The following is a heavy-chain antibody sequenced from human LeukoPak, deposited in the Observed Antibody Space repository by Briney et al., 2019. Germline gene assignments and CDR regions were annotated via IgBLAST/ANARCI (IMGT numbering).Heavy chain of an antibody. V-gene: IGHV1-18*01. D-gene: IGHD2-2*01. J-gene: IGHJ6*02. CDR3: ARAIVVVPAAAGMDV. CDR1: GYTFTSYG. CDR2: ISAYNGNT. Sequence: EASVKVSCKASGYTFTSYGISWVRQAPGQGLEWMGWISAYNGNTNYAQKLQGRVTMTTDTSTSTAYMELRSLRSDDTAVYYCARAIVVVPAAAGMDVWGQGTTVTVSS.